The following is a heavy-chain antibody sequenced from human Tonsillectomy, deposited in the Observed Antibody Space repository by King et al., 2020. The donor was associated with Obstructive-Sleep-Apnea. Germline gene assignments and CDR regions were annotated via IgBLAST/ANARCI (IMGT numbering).Heavy chain of an antibody. J-gene: IGHJ4*02. V-gene: IGHV3-23*04. CDR3: AKDSGERYFDWLLEVKGFDY. CDR2: ISGSVAST. CDR1: GFTFSSYA. Sequence: VQLVESGGGLVQPGGSLRLSCAASGFTFSSYAMSWVRQAPGKGLEWVSDISGSVASTYYADSVNGRFIISRDISKNTLYLQMNSLRAEDTAVYYCAKDSGERYFDWLLEVKGFDYWGQGTLVTVSS. D-gene: IGHD3-9*01.